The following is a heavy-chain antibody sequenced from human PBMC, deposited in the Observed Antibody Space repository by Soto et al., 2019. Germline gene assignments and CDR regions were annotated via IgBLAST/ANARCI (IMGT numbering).Heavy chain of an antibody. CDR3: ARAGLAVAGVGAFDI. V-gene: IGHV1-69*02. D-gene: IGHD6-19*01. CDR1: GGTFSSYT. Sequence: SVKVSCKASGGTFSSYTISWVRQAPGQGLEWMGRIIPILGIANYAQKFQGRVTITADKSTSTAYMELSSLRSEDTAVYYCARAGLAVAGVGAFDIWGQGTMVTVSS. CDR2: IIPILGIA. J-gene: IGHJ3*02.